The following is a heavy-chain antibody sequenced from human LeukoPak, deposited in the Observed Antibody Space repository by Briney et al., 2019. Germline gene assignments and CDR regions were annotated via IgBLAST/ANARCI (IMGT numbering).Heavy chain of an antibody. CDR1: GYPINNAYY. V-gene: IGHV4-38-2*01. Sequence: SETLSLTCAVSGYPINNAYYWVWIRQPPGKGLEWIGSLYHPDSTYYNPSLKSRVTMSVDTSMNQFSLKMSFVTAADTAVYYCARQYASDLYYYLDVWGTGTTVTVSS. CDR2: LYHPDST. J-gene: IGHJ6*04. D-gene: IGHD2-8*01. CDR3: ARQYASDLYYYLDV.